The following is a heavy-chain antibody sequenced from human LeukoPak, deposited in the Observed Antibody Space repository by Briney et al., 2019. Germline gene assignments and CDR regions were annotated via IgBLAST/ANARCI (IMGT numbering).Heavy chain of an antibody. D-gene: IGHD2-2*01. CDR2: ISAYNGNT. V-gene: IGHV1-18*01. CDR3: ARGGYCSSARCYLRTSGFEY. J-gene: IGHJ4*02. Sequence: ASVKVSCKATGYTFTTYGISWVRQAPGQGLEWMGWISAYNGNTNYAQKLQGRVTMTTDTSTSTAYMELRSLRSDDTAVYYGARGGYCSSARCYLRTSGFEYWGQGTLVTVSS. CDR1: GYTFTTYG.